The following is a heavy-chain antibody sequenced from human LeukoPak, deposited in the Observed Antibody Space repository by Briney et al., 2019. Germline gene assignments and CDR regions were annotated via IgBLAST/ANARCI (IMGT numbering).Heavy chain of an antibody. J-gene: IGHJ3*02. CDR1: GGSISSYY. CDR3: ARVGSDDSFDI. V-gene: IGHV4-59*01. Sequence: PSETLSLTCTVSGGSISSYYWSWIRQPPGKGLEWIGYIHYSGSTNYNPSLKSRVTISVDTSENQISLKLSSVTTADTAVYYCARVGSDDSFDIWGQGTMVTVSS. D-gene: IGHD1-26*01. CDR2: IHYSGST.